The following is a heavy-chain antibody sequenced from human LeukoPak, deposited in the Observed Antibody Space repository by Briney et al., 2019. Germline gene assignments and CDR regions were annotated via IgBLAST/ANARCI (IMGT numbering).Heavy chain of an antibody. J-gene: IGHJ6*03. CDR2: ISGTGSTI. D-gene: IGHD2-21*02. CDR1: GFTFSDYY. Sequence: GGSLRLSCAASGFTFSDYYMSWVRQSPGKGLEWISYISGTGSTIYYADSVKGRFTISRYNGQNSLYLQMNTLRAEDTAVYYCARVRCFDRNCYRYYYYLDVWGKGTTVTVSS. V-gene: IGHV3-11*04. CDR3: ARVRCFDRNCYRYYYYLDV.